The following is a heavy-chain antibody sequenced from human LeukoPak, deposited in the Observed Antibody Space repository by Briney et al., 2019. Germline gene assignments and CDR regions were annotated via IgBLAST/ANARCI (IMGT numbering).Heavy chain of an antibody. CDR2: IYHSGST. CDR3: ARDAVYYGMDV. J-gene: IGHJ6*04. Sequence: PSQTLSLTCAVSGGSISSGGYSWRWIPQPPGKGLEWIEYIYHSGSTYYNPSLKSRLTISVDRSKNQFALKLSSVTAADTAVYYCARDAVYYGMDVWGKGTTVTVSS. V-gene: IGHV4-30-2*01. CDR1: GGSISSGGYS.